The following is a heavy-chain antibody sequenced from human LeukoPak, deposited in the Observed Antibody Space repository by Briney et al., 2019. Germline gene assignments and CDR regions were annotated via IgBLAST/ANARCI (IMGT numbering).Heavy chain of an antibody. CDR1: GYTFTSYY. CDR3: AKTYSDSGYVDY. V-gene: IGHV1-46*01. D-gene: IGHD1-26*01. Sequence: ASVKVSCKASGYTFTSYYMHWVRQAPGQGLEWMGIINPSGGSTSYAQKFQGRVTMTRDTSTSTVYMELSRLRSDDTAVYYCAKTYSDSGYVDYWGQGTLVTVSS. J-gene: IGHJ4*02. CDR2: INPSGGST.